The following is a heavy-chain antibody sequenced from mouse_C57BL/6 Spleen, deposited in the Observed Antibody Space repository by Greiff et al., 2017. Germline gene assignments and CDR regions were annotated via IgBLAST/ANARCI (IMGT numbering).Heavy chain of an antibody. D-gene: IGHD1-1*01. CDR3: ARYWVVANYYAMDY. V-gene: IGHV7-3*01. CDR2: IRNKANGYTT. J-gene: IGHJ4*01. CDR1: GFTFTDYY. Sequence: EVKVVESGGGLVQPGGSLSLSCAASGFTFTDYYMSWVRQPPGKALEWLGFIRNKANGYTTEYSASVKGRFTISRDNSQSILYLQMNALRAEDSATYYCARYWVVANYYAMDYWGQGTSVTVSS.